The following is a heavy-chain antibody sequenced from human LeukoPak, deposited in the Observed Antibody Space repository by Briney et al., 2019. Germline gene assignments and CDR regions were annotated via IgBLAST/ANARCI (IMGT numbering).Heavy chain of an antibody. CDR2: IYCGDSET. V-gene: IGHV5-51*01. CDR1: GYSLASYW. D-gene: IGHD3-3*01. CDR3: ARRFLTIFGVVTSPAAFDI. Sequence: GESLKISCKGSGYSLASYWIGWVRQMPGKGLEWMGVIYCGDSETRYSPSFEGQVTFSADKSISTAYLQWSSLKASDTAMYYCARRFLTIFGVVTSPAAFDIWGQGTMVTVSS. J-gene: IGHJ3*02.